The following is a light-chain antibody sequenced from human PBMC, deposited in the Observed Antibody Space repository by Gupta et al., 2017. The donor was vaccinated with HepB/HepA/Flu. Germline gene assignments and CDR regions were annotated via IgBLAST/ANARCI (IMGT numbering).Light chain of an antibody. CDR2: DDS. Sequence: SYVLTQPPSVSVAPGQTARIICRGNSIGRERVHWYQQKPGQAPVLVVYDDSERPSGIPERVSGSNSGNTATLIISRVEAGDEADYYCQVWDSTSGVFGGWTRLTVL. CDR1: SIGRER. V-gene: IGLV3-21*02. J-gene: IGLJ3*02. CDR3: QVWDSTSGV.